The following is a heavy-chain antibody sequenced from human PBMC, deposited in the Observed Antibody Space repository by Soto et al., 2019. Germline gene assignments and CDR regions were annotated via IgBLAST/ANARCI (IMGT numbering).Heavy chain of an antibody. D-gene: IGHD3-9*01. CDR3: ARDIGGSYYDILTGSYYYYGMDV. CDR1: GGTFSSYA. V-gene: IGHV1-69*13. Sequence: GASVKVSCKASGGTFSSYAISWVRQAPGQGLEWMGGIIPIFGTANYAQKFQGRVTITADESTSTAYMELSSLRSEDTAVYYCARDIGGSYYDILTGSYYYYGMDVWGQGTTVTVSS. CDR2: IIPIFGTA. J-gene: IGHJ6*02.